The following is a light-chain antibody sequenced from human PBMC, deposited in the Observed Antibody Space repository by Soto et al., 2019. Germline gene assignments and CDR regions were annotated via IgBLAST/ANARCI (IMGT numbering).Light chain of an antibody. CDR2: GAS. J-gene: IGKJ1*01. Sequence: EIVLTQSPGTLSLSPGERATLSCRASQSVMNNYLAWYQQRPGQAPRLLIYGASNRALGTPVRFSGSGSGTDFSLIISRLEPEDFAMYYCQEYGTSTGTSGQGTKVEI. CDR3: QEYGTSTGT. V-gene: IGKV3-20*01. CDR1: QSVMNNY.